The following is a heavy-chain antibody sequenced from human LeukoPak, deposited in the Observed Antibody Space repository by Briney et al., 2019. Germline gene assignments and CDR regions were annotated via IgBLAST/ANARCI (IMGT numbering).Heavy chain of an antibody. CDR3: ARPYPRTPDALDI. CDR2: INPNSGGT. Sequence: ASVKVSCKASGYTFTGYYMHWLRQAPGQGLEWMGWINPNSGGTNYAQKFQGRVTMTRDTSISTAYMELSRLRSDDTAVYYCARPYPRTPDALDIWCQGTMVTVSS. V-gene: IGHV1-2*02. D-gene: IGHD2-2*01. CDR1: GYTFTGYY. J-gene: IGHJ3*02.